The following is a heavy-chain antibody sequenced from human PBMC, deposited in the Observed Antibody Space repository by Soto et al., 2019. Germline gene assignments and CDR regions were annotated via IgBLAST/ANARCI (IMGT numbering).Heavy chain of an antibody. CDR3: ARGRGSGRNIPPYYYYYGMDV. V-gene: IGHV3-7*05. J-gene: IGHJ6*02. CDR2: IKQDGSEK. D-gene: IGHD3-10*01. Sequence: EVQLVESGGGLVQPGGSLRLSCAASGFTFSSYWMSWVRQAPGKGLEWVANIKQDGSEKHYVDSVKGRFTISRDNAKNSLYLQMNSLRAEDTAVYYCARGRGSGRNIPPYYYYYGMDVWGQGTTVTVSS. CDR1: GFTFSSYW.